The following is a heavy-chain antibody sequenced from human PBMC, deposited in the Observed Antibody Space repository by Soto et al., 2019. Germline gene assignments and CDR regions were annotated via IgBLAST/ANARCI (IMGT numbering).Heavy chain of an antibody. J-gene: IGHJ4*02. CDR3: ARDRVPSHGQWLADFDY. D-gene: IGHD6-19*01. V-gene: IGHV1-18*01. Sequence: KLQGRVTMTTDTSTSTAYMELRSLRSDDTAVYYCARDRVPSHGQWLADFDYWGQGTLVTVSS.